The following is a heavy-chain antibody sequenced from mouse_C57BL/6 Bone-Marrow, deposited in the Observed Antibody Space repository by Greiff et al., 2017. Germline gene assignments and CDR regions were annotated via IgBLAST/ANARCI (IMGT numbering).Heavy chain of an antibody. J-gene: IGHJ2*01. V-gene: IGHV1-62-2*01. CDR3: ARREEGDGYYPFDY. D-gene: IGHD2-3*01. CDR1: GYTFTEYT. Sequence: QVQLQQSGAELVKPGASVKLSCKASGYTFTEYTIHWVKQRSGQGLEWIGWFYPGSGSIKYNENFKNKATLTADKSSSTVYMEVSRLTSEDSAVYFCARREEGDGYYPFDYWGQGTTLTVSS. CDR2: FYPGSGSI.